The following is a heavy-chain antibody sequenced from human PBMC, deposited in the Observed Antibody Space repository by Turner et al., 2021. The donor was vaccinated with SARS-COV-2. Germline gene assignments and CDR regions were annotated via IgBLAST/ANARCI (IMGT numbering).Heavy chain of an antibody. V-gene: IGHV4-39*01. CDR1: GGSLSSMTSY. D-gene: IGHD5-18*01. J-gene: IGHJ6*02. Sequence: LRLQGSRPGLWKPSGTLSLTRTVSGGSLSSMTSYWRWVRQPPGKGREWIGNIYYSGSTYYNPSLKSRVAISVDTSKNQFSLKLGSVTAADTAVYYCARLMDTAMDYYGMDVWGQGTTVTVSS. CDR3: ARLMDTAMDYYGMDV. CDR2: IYYSGST.